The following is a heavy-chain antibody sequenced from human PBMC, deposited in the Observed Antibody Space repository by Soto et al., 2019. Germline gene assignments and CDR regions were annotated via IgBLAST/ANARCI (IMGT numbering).Heavy chain of an antibody. Sequence: GGSLRLSCAASWFTVSSNYMNWVRQAPGKGLEWVSYISSSSSTIYYADSVRGRFTISRDNAKNSLYLQMNSLRAEDTAVYYCARADSGYAHGYYYYGMDVWGQGTTVTVSS. V-gene: IGHV3-48*01. CDR1: WFTVSSNY. J-gene: IGHJ6*02. D-gene: IGHD5-12*01. CDR2: ISSSSSTI. CDR3: ARADSGYAHGYYYYGMDV.